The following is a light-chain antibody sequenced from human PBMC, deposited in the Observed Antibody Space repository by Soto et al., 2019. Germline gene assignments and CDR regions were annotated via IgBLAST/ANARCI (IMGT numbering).Light chain of an antibody. J-gene: IGKJ4*01. V-gene: IGKV3-15*01. CDR2: GAS. CDR1: QSVSSD. Sequence: EIVMTQSPVTLSVSPGERATLSCRASQSVSSDLAWYQQKPGQAPRLLIYGASIRATGIPARFSGRGSGTEFTLTISSLQSEDFAVYYCQQYNNWPPLTFGGGTKVEIK. CDR3: QQYNNWPPLT.